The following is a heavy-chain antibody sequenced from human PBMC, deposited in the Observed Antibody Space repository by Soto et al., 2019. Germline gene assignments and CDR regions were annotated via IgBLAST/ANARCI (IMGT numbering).Heavy chain of an antibody. D-gene: IGHD6-19*01. V-gene: IGHV3-30-3*01. J-gene: IGHJ4*02. CDR1: GFTFSSYA. Sequence: QVQLVESGGGVVQPGRSLRLSCAASGFTFSSYAMHWVRQAPGKGLEWVVVISYDGSNKYYADSVKGRFTISRDNSKNTLYLQMNSLRAEDTAVYYCARDIAVAAHGEAYWGQGTLVTVSS. CDR3: ARDIAVAAHGEAY. CDR2: ISYDGSNK.